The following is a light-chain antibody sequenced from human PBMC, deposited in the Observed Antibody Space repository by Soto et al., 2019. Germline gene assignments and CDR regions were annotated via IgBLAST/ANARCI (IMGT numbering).Light chain of an antibody. Sequence: DIPLTQSPSSLSASVGDRVTITCRASQGVSKWLAWYQQKPGKAPILLIHGASNLQTGVPLRFSGSGSGTDFVLTITSLQPEDIATYFCQQANSFPLTFGQGTRLDIK. V-gene: IGKV1-12*01. CDR3: QQANSFPLT. CDR1: QGVSKW. CDR2: GAS. J-gene: IGKJ5*01.